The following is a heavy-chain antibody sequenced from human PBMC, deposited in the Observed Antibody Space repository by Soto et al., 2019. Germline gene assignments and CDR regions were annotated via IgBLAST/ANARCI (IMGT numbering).Heavy chain of an antibody. D-gene: IGHD3-10*01. CDR1: GGSISSYY. CDR2: IYYSGST. V-gene: IGHV4-59*01. CDR3: ARGAMVRSNGGFAP. J-gene: IGHJ5*02. Sequence: QVQLQESGPGLVKPSETLSLTCTVSGGSISSYYWSWIRQPPGKGLEWIGYIYYSGSTNYNPSLKSRVTISVDTSKNQFSLKLSSVTAADTAVYYCARGAMVRSNGGFAPWGQGTLVTVSS.